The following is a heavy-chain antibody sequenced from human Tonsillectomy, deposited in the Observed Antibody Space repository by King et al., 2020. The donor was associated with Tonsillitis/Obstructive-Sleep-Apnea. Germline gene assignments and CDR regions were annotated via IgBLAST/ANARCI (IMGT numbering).Heavy chain of an antibody. CDR2: ISYSGST. D-gene: IGHD1-1*01. CDR1: GGPISSGENF. Sequence: QLQESGPGLVKPSQSLSLKCTVSGGPISSGENFWSWIRQHPGKGLEWIGYISYSGSTYYNPSLKSRVTISADTSKNQFSLQLRSVTVADTAVYFCARTTPPYYYYHMDVWGKGTTVTVSS. CDR3: ARTTPPYYYYHMDV. V-gene: IGHV4-31*03. J-gene: IGHJ6*03.